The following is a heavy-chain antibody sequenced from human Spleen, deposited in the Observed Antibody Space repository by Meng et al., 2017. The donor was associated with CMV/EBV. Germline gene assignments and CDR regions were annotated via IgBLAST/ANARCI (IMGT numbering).Heavy chain of an antibody. D-gene: IGHD4-23*01. CDR2: MRYDGASK. J-gene: IGHJ4*02. CDR1: GFSFSYYG. CDR3: AKVWSTVVTGYFDY. V-gene: IGHV3-30*02. Sequence: GGSLRLPCAASGFSFSYYGMHWVRQAPGKGLEWVAFMRYDGASKYYADSVKGRFTISRDNSKNTLYLQMNSLRAEDTAVYYCAKVWSTVVTGYFDYWGQGTLVTVSS.